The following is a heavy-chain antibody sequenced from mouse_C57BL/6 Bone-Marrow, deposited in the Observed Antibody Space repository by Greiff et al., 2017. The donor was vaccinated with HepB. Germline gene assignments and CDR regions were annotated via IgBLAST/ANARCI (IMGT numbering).Heavy chain of an antibody. CDR3: ARYLGSSYLDFDY. V-gene: IGHV1-26*01. CDR2: INPNNGGT. CDR1: GYTFTDYY. D-gene: IGHD1-1*01. Sequence: EVQLQQSGPELVKPGASVKISCKASGYTFTDYYMNWVKQSHGKSLEWIGDINPNNGGTSYNQKFKGKATLTVDKSSSTAYMELRSLTSEDSAVYYCARYLGSSYLDFDYWGQGTTLTVSS. J-gene: IGHJ2*01.